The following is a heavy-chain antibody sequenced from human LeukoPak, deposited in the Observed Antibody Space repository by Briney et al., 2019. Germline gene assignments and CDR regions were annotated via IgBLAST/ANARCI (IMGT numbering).Heavy chain of an antibody. D-gene: IGHD3-10*01. CDR1: GGSITGYY. CDR2: THYGGST. Sequence: SETLSLTCTVSGGSITGYYWTWIRQPPGKGLEWIGYTHYGGSTNYNPSLRSRVIISVDTSKDQFSLKLTSVTAADTAVYYCAAGYGSGSAYFDSWGQGTLVTVSS. J-gene: IGHJ4*02. CDR3: AAGYGSGSAYFDS. V-gene: IGHV4-59*01.